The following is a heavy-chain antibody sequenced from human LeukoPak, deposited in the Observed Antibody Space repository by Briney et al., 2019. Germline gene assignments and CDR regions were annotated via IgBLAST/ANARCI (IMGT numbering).Heavy chain of an antibody. CDR1: GLTFSSYA. CDR2: IFTSGSSI. Sequence: PGGSLRLSCAASGLTFSSYAMNWVRQAPPKGLEWVSSIFTSGSSIYYAGSLKSRFTSSRDNAKNSLYMQMNSLRAEDTAVYYCARWGGYCGRDCPALDYWGQGTLVTVSS. J-gene: IGHJ4*02. D-gene: IGHD2-21*02. V-gene: IGHV3-21*01. CDR3: ARWGGYCGRDCPALDY.